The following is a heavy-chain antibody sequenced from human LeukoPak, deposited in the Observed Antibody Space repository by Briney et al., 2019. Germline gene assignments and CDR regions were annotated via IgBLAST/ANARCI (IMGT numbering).Heavy chain of an antibody. Sequence: SETLSLTCTVSGGSISRYYWGWIRQPPGKGLEWVGHILYSGGTNYNPSLKSRVTISVDASKNQFSLKLTSVTAADTAVYHCARMGSDRYYFDYWGQGILVTVSS. D-gene: IGHD6-19*01. V-gene: IGHV4-59*01. J-gene: IGHJ4*02. CDR3: ARMGSDRYYFDY. CDR1: GGSISRYY. CDR2: ILYSGGT.